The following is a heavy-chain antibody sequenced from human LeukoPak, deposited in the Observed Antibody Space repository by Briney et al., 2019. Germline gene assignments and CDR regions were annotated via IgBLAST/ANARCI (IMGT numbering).Heavy chain of an antibody. CDR1: GFTFSNYE. J-gene: IGHJ1*01. CDR3: ARGSLANMVFYFQH. CDR2: MSSSGSTI. Sequence: GGSLRLSCAASGFTFSNYEMNWVRQAPGKGLEWVSYMSSSGSTIYYADSVKGRFTISRDNAKSSLYLQMKSLRAEDTAVYYCARGSLANMVFYFQHWGQGTLVTVSS. D-gene: IGHD2-8*01. V-gene: IGHV3-48*03.